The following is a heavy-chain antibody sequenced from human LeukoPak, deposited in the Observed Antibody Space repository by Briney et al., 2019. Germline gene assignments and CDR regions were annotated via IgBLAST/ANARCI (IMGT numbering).Heavy chain of an antibody. CDR3: ARDREAMVYGSAFDI. CDR1: GGSIDTYNYY. CDR2: IYFDGST. J-gene: IGHJ3*02. V-gene: IGHV4-39*07. Sequence: KASETLSLTCTISGGSIDTYNYYWGWIRQPPGKGLEWIGSIYFDGSTYYNPSLKSRVTISLHTSNNQFSLKLRSVTTADTAVYYCARDREAMVYGSAFDIWGQGTMVTVSS. D-gene: IGHD5-18*01.